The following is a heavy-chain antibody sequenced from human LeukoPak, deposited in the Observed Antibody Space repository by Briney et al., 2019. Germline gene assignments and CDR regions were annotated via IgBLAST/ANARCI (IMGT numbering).Heavy chain of an antibody. CDR3: AREKASTVTYDTFDI. Sequence: SAGSLRLSCAGSGFTFSTYSMNWVRQAPGKGLEWVSSISSSSSYIYYADSVKGRFTISRDNAKNSLYLQMNSLRAEDTAVYYCAREKASTVTYDTFDIWGQGTMVTVSS. V-gene: IGHV3-21*01. D-gene: IGHD4-17*01. CDR1: GFTFSTYS. CDR2: ISSSSSYI. J-gene: IGHJ3*02.